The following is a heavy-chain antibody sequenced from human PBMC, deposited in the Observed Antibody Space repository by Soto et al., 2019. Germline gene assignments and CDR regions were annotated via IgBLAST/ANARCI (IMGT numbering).Heavy chain of an antibody. CDR2: ISGSGGST. D-gene: IGHD2-15*01. V-gene: IGHV3-23*01. J-gene: IGHJ6*02. Sequence: GGSLRLSCAASGFTFSSYAMSWVRQAPGKGLEWVSAISGSGGSTYYADSVKGRFTISRDNSKNTLYLQMNSLRAEDTAVYYCAKDLLPAVENYYYGMDVWGQGTTATVSS. CDR3: AKDLLPAVENYYYGMDV. CDR1: GFTFSSYA.